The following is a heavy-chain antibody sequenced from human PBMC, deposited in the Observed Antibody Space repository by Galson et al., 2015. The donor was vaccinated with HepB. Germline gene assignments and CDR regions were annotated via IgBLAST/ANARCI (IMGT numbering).Heavy chain of an antibody. Sequence: SLRLSCAASGFTFSSSAMNWVRQAPGKGLELVSTIGVSGGSTYYADSVKGRFTISIDSSKNTLYLQMNNLRVEDTAVYYCARAWQFDYWGQGTLVTVSS. J-gene: IGHJ4*02. V-gene: IGHV3-23*01. CDR3: ARAWQFDY. CDR2: IGVSGGST. CDR1: GFTFSSSA.